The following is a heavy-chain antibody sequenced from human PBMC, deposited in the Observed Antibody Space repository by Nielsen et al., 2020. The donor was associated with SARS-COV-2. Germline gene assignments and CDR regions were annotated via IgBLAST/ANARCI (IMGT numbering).Heavy chain of an antibody. CDR2: INPSGCST. CDR1: GYTFTGYY. D-gene: IGHD3-22*01. Sequence: ASVKVSCKASGYTFTGYYMHWVRQAPGQGLEWMGIINPSGCSTSYAQKFQGRVTMTRDTSTSTVYMELSSLRSEDTAVYYCARSDDSNSSGYYFYVILGGFDYWGQGTLVTVSS. V-gene: IGHV1-46*01. J-gene: IGHJ4*02. CDR3: ARSDDSNSSGYYFYVILGGFDY.